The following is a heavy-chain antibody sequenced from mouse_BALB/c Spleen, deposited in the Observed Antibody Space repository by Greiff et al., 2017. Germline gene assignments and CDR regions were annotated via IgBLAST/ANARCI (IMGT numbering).Heavy chain of an antibody. CDR2: IRNKANGYTT. V-gene: IGHV7-3*02. J-gene: IGHJ2*01. D-gene: IGHD2-1*01. Sequence: DVKLVESGGGLVQPGGSLRLSCATSGFTFTDYYMSWVRQPPGKALEWLGFIRNKANGYTTEYSASVKGRFTISRDNSQSILYLQMNTLRAEDSATYYCARDMRGNYYFDYWGQGTTLTVSS. CDR3: ARDMRGNYYFDY. CDR1: GFTFTDYY.